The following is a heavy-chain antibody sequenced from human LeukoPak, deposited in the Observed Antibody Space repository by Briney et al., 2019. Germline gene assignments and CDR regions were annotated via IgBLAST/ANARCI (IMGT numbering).Heavy chain of an antibody. V-gene: IGHV3-21*01. Sequence: GGSLRLSCAGSGFTFSSYNMNWVRQAPGKGLEWVSSISSSSNYIYYTDSVKGRFTISRDNAKNSLYLQMNSLRAEDTAVYYCARVALAAAADYWGQGTLVTVSS. J-gene: IGHJ4*02. CDR3: ARVALAAAADY. D-gene: IGHD6-13*01. CDR1: GFTFSSYN. CDR2: ISSSSNYI.